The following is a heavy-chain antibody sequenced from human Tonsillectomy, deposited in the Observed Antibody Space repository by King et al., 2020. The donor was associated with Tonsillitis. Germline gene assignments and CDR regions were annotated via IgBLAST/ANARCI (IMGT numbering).Heavy chain of an antibody. CDR3: ASSRWFRTFDY. D-gene: IGHD6-13*01. J-gene: IGHJ4*02. CDR1: GGSISSYY. Sequence: QLQESGPGLVKPSETLSLTCTVSGGSISSYYWSWIRQPPGKGLEWMGYFSYSGSTNYNPSLNSRVIISADTSKNQFSLKLSSVTAADTAVYYCASSRWFRTFDYWGQGTLVTVSS. CDR2: FSYSGST. V-gene: IGHV4-59*01.